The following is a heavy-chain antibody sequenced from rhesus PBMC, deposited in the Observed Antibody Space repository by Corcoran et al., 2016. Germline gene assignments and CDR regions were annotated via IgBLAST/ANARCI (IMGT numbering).Heavy chain of an antibody. V-gene: IGHV4-127*01. Sequence: QVQLKESGPGLVKPSETLSLTCAVSGGSISSGYGWGWIRQLPGKGLEWIVTTVSITGNPYYDPSLKSRVTISRDTSNHQFSLQLTSATAADTAVYYCARRGSSSFDYWGQGVLVTVSS. CDR2: TVSITGNP. CDR1: GGSISSGYG. D-gene: IGHD4-29*01. CDR3: ARRGSSSFDY. J-gene: IGHJ4*01.